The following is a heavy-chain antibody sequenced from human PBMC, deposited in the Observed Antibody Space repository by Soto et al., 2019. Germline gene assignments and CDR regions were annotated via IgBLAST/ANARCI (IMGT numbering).Heavy chain of an antibody. CDR3: ARGPLTALSLSGLYYDYYGMDV. J-gene: IGHJ6*02. CDR1: GLKGSSYE. Sequence: PGGSLRLGGAASGLKGSSYEMNWVRQAPGKGLEWVSYISSSGSTIYYADSVKGRFTISSDNAKNSLYLQMNSLRAEDTAVYHCARGPLTALSLSGLYYDYYGMDVWGQGTTVPFSS. CDR2: ISSSGSTI. V-gene: IGHV3-48*03.